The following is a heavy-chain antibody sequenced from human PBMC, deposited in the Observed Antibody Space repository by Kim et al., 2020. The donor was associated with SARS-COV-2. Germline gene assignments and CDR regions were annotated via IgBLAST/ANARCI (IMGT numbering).Heavy chain of an antibody. Sequence: SPSFPGQVTISADKSISTAYLQWSSLKASDTAMYYCARPSGSYPFDYWGQGTLVTVSS. D-gene: IGHD1-26*01. CDR3: ARPSGSYPFDY. V-gene: IGHV5-51*01. J-gene: IGHJ4*02.